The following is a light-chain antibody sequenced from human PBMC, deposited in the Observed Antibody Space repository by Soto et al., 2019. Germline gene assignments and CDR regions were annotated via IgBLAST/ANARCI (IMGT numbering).Light chain of an antibody. Sequence: DIQMTQSPSSVSASVGDRVTITFRSSQDISSWLAWYQQKPGKAPKLLIYATSSLQSGVPSRFSGSGSGTDFTLTISSLQHEDFATYYCQQANSFPITFGQGTRMEIK. V-gene: IGKV1-12*01. CDR2: ATS. CDR3: QQANSFPIT. J-gene: IGKJ5*01. CDR1: QDISSW.